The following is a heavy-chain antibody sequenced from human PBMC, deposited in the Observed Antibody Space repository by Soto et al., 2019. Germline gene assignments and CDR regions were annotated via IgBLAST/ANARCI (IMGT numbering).Heavy chain of an antibody. V-gene: IGHV1-18*01. CDR1: GYTFTSYG. CDR2: ISGGNGYA. J-gene: IGHJ6*02. D-gene: IGHD3-10*01. CDR3: ARATYTSGGSPTFAMDV. Sequence: QVQLVQSGAEVKKPGASVKVSCKASGYTFTSYGISWVRQAPGQGLEWMGWISGGNGYAKYSQNFQDRVTLTRDASASTTYMELSSLRSEDTAIFYCARATYTSGGSPTFAMDVWGQGTTVTVSS.